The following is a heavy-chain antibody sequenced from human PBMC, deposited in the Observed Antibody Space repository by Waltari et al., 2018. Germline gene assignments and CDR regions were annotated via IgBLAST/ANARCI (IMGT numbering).Heavy chain of an antibody. J-gene: IGHJ6*02. CDR3: ARSGFMDV. CDR2: INPNGNTI. D-gene: IGHD3-10*01. V-gene: IGHV3-74*01. Sequence: LRLSCAASGFSFSTYWLNWARQAPGEGLVWVSRINPNGNTIVYADSVKGRFTTSRDNAKNTLYLQMNSLRDDDTAVYYCARSGFMDVWGQGP. CDR1: GFSFSTYW.